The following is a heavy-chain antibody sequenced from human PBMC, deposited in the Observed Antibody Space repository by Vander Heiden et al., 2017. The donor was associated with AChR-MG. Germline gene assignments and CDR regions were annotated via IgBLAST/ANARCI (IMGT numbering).Heavy chain of an antibody. V-gene: IGHV3-48*03. D-gene: IGHD3-22*01. CDR1: GFTFSSYE. J-gene: IGHJ4*02. CDR3: VPYYYDSSGYYLGYFDY. CDR2: ISSSGSTI. Sequence: EVQLVESGGGLVQPGGSLRLSCAASGFTFSSYEMNWVRQAPGKGLEWVSYISSSGSTIYYADSVKGRFTISRDNAKNSLYLQMNSLRAEDTAVYYCVPYYYDSSGYYLGYFDYWGQGTLVTVSS.